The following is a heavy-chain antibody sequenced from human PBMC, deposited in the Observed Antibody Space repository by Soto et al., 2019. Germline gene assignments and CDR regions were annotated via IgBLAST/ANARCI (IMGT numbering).Heavy chain of an antibody. CDR1: GYIVTSFG. CDR3: ARGGGAYDV. Sequence: QVQLVQSGAEVKKPGATVKVSCKASGYIVTSFGINWVRQAPGQGLEWMGCISEYGDSNYSEKLQDRVSLTTDTYTNTAYMELRSLGSDDTGVYYCARGGGAYDVWGQGTKITLYS. V-gene: IGHV1-18*01. J-gene: IGHJ3*01. CDR2: ISEYGDS.